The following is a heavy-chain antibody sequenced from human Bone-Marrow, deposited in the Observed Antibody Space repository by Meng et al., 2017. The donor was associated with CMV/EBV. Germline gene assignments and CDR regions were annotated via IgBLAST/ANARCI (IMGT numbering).Heavy chain of an antibody. Sequence: QVQLQESGPGLVKPSQILSLTCTVSGGSISSGSYYWNWIRQSAGKGLEWIGRTHTSGNTNYNPSLKSRVTISVDTSKNQLSLKVTSVTAADTAVYYCARGDRVELEPFDYWGRGILVTVSS. CDR1: GGSISSGSYY. J-gene: IGHJ4*02. V-gene: IGHV4-61*02. CDR2: THTSGNT. D-gene: IGHD1-1*01. CDR3: ARGDRVELEPFDY.